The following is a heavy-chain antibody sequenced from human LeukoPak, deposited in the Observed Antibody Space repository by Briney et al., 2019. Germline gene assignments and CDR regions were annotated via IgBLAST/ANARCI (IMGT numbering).Heavy chain of an antibody. CDR2: IHYSGST. CDR1: RGSISNYY. CDR3: ARAQATYYYDSSGYYYGGYFDY. Sequence: SETLSLTCTVSRGSISNYYWSWIRQPPGKGLEWMGYIHYSGSTNYNPSLNSRVTISVDTSKNQFSLKLSSVTAADTAVYYCARAQATYYYDSSGYYYGGYFDYWGQGTLVTVSS. D-gene: IGHD3-22*01. V-gene: IGHV4-59*01. J-gene: IGHJ4*02.